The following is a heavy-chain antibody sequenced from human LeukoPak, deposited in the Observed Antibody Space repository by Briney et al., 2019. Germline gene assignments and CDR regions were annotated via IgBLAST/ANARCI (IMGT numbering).Heavy chain of an antibody. Sequence: VASVKVSCKAYAGTFSSYTISWVRQAPGQGLEWMGRIIPILGIANYAQKFQGRVTITADKSTSTAYMELSSLRSEDTAVYYCASSITTVRELYYMDVWGKGTTVTVSS. CDR3: ASSITTVRELYYMDV. V-gene: IGHV1-69*02. D-gene: IGHD3-10*01. J-gene: IGHJ6*03. CDR2: IIPILGIA. CDR1: AGTFSSYT.